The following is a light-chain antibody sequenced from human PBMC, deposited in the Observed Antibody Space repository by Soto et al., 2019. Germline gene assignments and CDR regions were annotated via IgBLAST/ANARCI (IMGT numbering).Light chain of an antibody. J-gene: IGLJ1*01. CDR3: AAWDDSLNGVYV. CDR2: SND. Sequence: QSFLTQPPSASGTPGQRVTISCSGSRSNIGSNNVYWYQQLPGTAPKLLIYSNDKRPSGVPDRFSGSKSGTSAPLAITGLQSEDEADYYCAAWDDSLNGVYVFGPGTKVTVL. V-gene: IGLV1-44*01. CDR1: RSNIGSNN.